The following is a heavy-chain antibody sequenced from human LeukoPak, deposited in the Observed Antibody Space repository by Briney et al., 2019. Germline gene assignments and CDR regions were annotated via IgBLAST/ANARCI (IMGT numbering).Heavy chain of an antibody. CDR2: ISGSGGST. J-gene: IGHJ4*02. CDR1: GFTFSSYA. Sequence: GGSLRLSCAASGFTFSSYAMSWVRQAPGKGLEWVSAISGSGGSTYYADSVKGRFTISRDNSKNTLYLQMNSLRAEDTAVYYCAKMYYYGSGSYYPFDYWGQGTLVTVSS. D-gene: IGHD3-10*01. V-gene: IGHV3-23*01. CDR3: AKMYYYGSGSYYPFDY.